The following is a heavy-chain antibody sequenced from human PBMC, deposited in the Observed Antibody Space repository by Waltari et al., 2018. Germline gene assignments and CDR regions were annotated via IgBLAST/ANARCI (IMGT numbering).Heavy chain of an antibody. Sequence: QVQLVESGGGVVQPGRSLRLSCAASGFTFSSYGIHWVRQAPGKGLEWVAVISYDGSNKYYADSVKGRFTISRDNSKNTLYLEMNSLRAEDTAVYYCAKDLQFLNYWGQGTLVTVSS. D-gene: IGHD4-4*01. CDR2: ISYDGSNK. V-gene: IGHV3-30*18. J-gene: IGHJ4*02. CDR3: AKDLQFLNY. CDR1: GFTFSSYG.